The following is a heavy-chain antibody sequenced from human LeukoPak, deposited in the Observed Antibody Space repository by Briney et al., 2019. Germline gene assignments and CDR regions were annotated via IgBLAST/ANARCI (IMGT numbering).Heavy chain of an antibody. CDR1: GFTFSSYA. CDR3: ASGIAVAGRAGGY. D-gene: IGHD6-19*01. J-gene: IGHJ4*02. V-gene: IGHV3-66*01. Sequence: GGSLRLSCAASGFTFSSYAMSWVRQAPGKGLEWVSVIYSGGSTYYADSVKGRFTISRDNSKNTLYLQMNSLRAEDTAVYYCASGIAVAGRAGGYWGQGTLVTVSS. CDR2: IYSGGST.